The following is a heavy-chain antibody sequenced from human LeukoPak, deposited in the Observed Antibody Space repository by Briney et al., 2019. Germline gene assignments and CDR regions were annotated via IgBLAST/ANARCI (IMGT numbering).Heavy chain of an antibody. CDR1: GYSISGGYY. D-gene: IGHD3-22*01. V-gene: IGHV4-38-2*02. CDR2: IYHSGST. Sequence: SETLSLTCTVSGYSISGGYYWGWIRQPPGKGLEWIGSIYHSGSTYYNPSLKSRVTISVDTSKNQFSLKLSSVTAADTAVYYCAREVDDSSGYPFDYWGQGTLVTVSS. CDR3: AREVDDSSGYPFDY. J-gene: IGHJ4*02.